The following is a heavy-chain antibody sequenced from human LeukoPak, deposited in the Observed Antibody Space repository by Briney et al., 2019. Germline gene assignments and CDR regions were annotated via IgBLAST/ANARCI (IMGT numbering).Heavy chain of an antibody. CDR3: ARDRYGSSVGGMDV. J-gene: IGHJ6*02. CDR1: GFGISTYS. V-gene: IGHV3-21*06. CDR2: VSSSGKYV. Sequence: PGGSLRLSCSAAGFGISTYSMNWVRQAPGKGLEGVSSVSSSGKYVYYGDSVKGRFTLSRDDAKNELYLQMNSLRAEDTALYYCARDRYGSSVGGMDVWGQGTTVTVSS. D-gene: IGHD6-6*01.